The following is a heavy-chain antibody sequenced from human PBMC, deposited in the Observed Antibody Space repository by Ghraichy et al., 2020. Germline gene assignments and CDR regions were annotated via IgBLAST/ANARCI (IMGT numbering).Heavy chain of an antibody. D-gene: IGHD3-10*01. CDR1: GTTFNNYA. V-gene: IGHV1-69*13. J-gene: IGHJ6*02. Sequence: SVKVSCTATGTTFNNYAVIWVRQAPGHGLEWMGRIIPVSQTTDYAPKFRDRLTLTADRSTTTAYMNLRSLTSEDTAVYYCARLIAVSGGHYSLDVWGHGTTVTV. CDR3: ARLIAVSGGHYSLDV. CDR2: IIPVSQTT.